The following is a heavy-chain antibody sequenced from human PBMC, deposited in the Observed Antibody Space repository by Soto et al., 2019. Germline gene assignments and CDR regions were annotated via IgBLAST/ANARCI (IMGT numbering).Heavy chain of an antibody. CDR3: AREVRATFDP. D-gene: IGHD1-26*01. CDR2: IKQDGSET. Sequence: EVQLVESGGGLVQPGGSLRLSCAASGFTFNTYWMAWVRQAPGKGPEWVASIKQDGSETFYMDSVRGRFTISRDNAKNSLYLQMSSLRAEDMAVYYGAREVRATFDPWGQGTLVTVSS. J-gene: IGHJ5*02. CDR1: GFTFNTYW. V-gene: IGHV3-7*01.